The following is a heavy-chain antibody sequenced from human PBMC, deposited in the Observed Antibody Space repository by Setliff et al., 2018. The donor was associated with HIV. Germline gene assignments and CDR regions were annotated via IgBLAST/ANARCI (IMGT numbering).Heavy chain of an antibody. Sequence: HPGGSLRLSCAASGFTFRSYTMHWVRQAPGKGLEWVAVISYDGGLKYHAESVKGRFTISRDNSENTLYLQMDSLRGDDTAVYYCARDPTVGEPDYFDYWGQGTLVTVSS. CDR3: ARDPTVGEPDYFDY. CDR2: ISYDGGLK. CDR1: GFTFRSYT. J-gene: IGHJ4*02. D-gene: IGHD1-26*01. V-gene: IGHV3-30*04.